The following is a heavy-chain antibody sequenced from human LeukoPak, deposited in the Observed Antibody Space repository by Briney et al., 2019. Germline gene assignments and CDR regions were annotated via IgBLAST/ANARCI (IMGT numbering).Heavy chain of an antibody. J-gene: IGHJ5*02. D-gene: IGHD3-3*01. CDR1: GVSISSSSYY. Sequence: PSETLSLTCTVSGVSISSSSYYWGWIRQPPGKGLEWIGSIYYSGSTYYNPSLKSRVTISVDTSKNQFSLKLSSVTAADTAVYYCAMKSGTVGVDPKFDPWGQGTLVTVSS. CDR3: AMKSGTVGVDPKFDP. V-gene: IGHV4-39*01. CDR2: IYYSGST.